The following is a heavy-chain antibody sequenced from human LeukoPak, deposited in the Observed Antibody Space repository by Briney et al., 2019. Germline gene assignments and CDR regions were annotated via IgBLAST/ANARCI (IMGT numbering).Heavy chain of an antibody. CDR1: GFTFNNYA. D-gene: IGHD3-22*01. J-gene: IGHJ4*02. CDR3: ATPPEGISYYHFDS. CDR2: ISYNGGRT. Sequence: GGSLRLSCAASGFTFNNYAMSWVRQAPGKGLEWVSLISYNGGRTYSADSVRGRFTISRDTSKNTLYLQMNGLRAEDTAVYYCATPPEGISYYHFDSWGPGTPVIVSS. V-gene: IGHV3-23*01.